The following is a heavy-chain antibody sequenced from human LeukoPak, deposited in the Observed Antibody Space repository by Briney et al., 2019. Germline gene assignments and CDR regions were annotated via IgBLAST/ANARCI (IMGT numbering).Heavy chain of an antibody. Sequence: TSETLSLTRTVSGGSISSSSYYWSWIRQPPGKGLEWIGYIYYSGSTNYNPSLKSRVTISVDTSKNQFSLKLSSVTAADTAVYYCARAARGRRDGYNYVQSFDYWGQGTLVTVSS. D-gene: IGHD5-24*01. CDR3: ARAARGRRDGYNYVQSFDY. CDR2: IYYSGST. V-gene: IGHV4-61*01. J-gene: IGHJ4*02. CDR1: GGSISSSSYY.